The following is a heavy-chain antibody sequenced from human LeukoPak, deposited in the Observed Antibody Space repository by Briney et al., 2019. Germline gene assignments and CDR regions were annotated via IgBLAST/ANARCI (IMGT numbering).Heavy chain of an antibody. V-gene: IGHV4-31*03. Sequence: SETLSLTCTVSGGSISSGGYYWIWIRPHPGKGLEWIGYNYYSGSTYYNPSLKSRVTISVDTSKNQFSLTLSSVTAADTAMYDYARLLLGGSHRWFAPWGQGTLVTVSS. CDR2: NYYSGST. D-gene: IGHD1-26*01. J-gene: IGHJ5*02. CDR3: ARLLLGGSHRWFAP. CDR1: GGSISSGGYY.